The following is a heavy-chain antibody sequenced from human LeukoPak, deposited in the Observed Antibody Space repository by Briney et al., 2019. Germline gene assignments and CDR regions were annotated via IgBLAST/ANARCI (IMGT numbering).Heavy chain of an antibody. CDR2: IYYSGST. J-gene: IGHJ5*02. V-gene: IGHV4-59*08. D-gene: IGHD3-10*01. Sequence: PSETLSLTCTVSGGSISSYYWSWIRQPPGKGLEWIGYIYYSGSTNYNPSLKSRVTISVDTSKSQFSLKLSSVTAADTAVYYCARQTFATGRDWFDPWGQGTLVTVSS. CDR3: ARQTFATGRDWFDP. CDR1: GGSISSYY.